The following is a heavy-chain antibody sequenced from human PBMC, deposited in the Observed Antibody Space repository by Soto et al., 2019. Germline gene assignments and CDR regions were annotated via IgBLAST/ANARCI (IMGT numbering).Heavy chain of an antibody. CDR3: ARVVMTTVPASYYYGMDV. V-gene: IGHV1-69*11. J-gene: IGHJ6*02. D-gene: IGHD4-17*01. Sequence: SSEPAGGTFSSYAIRWVRQAPEQGLEWMGRIIPFIGTANYAQKFQGRVTITADESTSTAYMELTSLRSEDTAVYYCARVVMTTVPASYYYGMDVWGQGTTVTVSS. CDR1: GGTFSSYA. CDR2: IIPFIGTA.